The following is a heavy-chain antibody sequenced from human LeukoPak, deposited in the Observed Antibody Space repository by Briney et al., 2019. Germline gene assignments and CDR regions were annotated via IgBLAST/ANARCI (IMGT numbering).Heavy chain of an antibody. CDR2: ISYDGSNK. D-gene: IGHD3-10*01. Sequence: GGSLRLSCAASGFTFSSYGMHWVRQAPGKGLEWVAVISYDGSNKYYADSVKGRFTISRDNSKNTLYLQMNSLRAEDTAVYYCAKEQITMVRGVIITGAFDIWGQGTMVTVSS. J-gene: IGHJ3*02. CDR3: AKEQITMVRGVIITGAFDI. CDR1: GFTFSSYG. V-gene: IGHV3-30*18.